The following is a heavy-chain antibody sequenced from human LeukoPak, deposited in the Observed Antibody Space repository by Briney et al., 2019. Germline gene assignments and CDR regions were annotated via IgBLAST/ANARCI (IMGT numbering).Heavy chain of an antibody. D-gene: IGHD2-15*01. J-gene: IGHJ4*02. V-gene: IGHV1-24*01. CDR2: FDPEDGET. CDR1: GYTLTELS. CDR3: AAGVPPPKDIVVIAAMMD. Sequence: ASVKVSCKVSGYTLTELSMHWVRQAPGKGLEWMGGFDPEDGETIYAQKFQGRVTTTEDTSTDTAYMELSSLRSDDTAMYYCAAGVPPPKDIVVIAAMMDWGQGTLVTVSS.